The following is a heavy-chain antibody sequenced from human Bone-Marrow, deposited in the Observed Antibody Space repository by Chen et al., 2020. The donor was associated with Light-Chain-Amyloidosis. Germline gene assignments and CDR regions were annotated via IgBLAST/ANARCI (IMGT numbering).Heavy chain of an antibody. CDR3: ASRAQYCSSTSCYDI. V-gene: IGHV1-18*01. CDR2: ISAYNGNT. D-gene: IGHD2-2*01. Sequence: QVQLVQSGAEVKKPGASVKVSCKASGKTFTSYGISWVRQAPGQGLEWMGWISAYNGNTKYAQKLQGRVTMTTDTSTSTAYMELRSLRSDDTAVYYCASRAQYCSSTSCYDIWGQGTMVTVSS. J-gene: IGHJ3*02. CDR1: GKTFTSYG.